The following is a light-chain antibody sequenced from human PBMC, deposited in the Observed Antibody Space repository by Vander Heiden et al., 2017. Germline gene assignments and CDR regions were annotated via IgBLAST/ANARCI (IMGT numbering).Light chain of an antibody. Sequence: DTVMTQSPLSLPVTPGEPASISCRSSQSLLHSNGYNYLDWYLQKPGQSPQLLIYLGSNRASGVPDRFSGSGSGTDFTLKISRVEAEDVGVYYCMQARQTPPTFGGGTKVEIK. CDR2: LGS. CDR1: QSLLHSNGYNY. J-gene: IGKJ4*01. V-gene: IGKV2-28*01. CDR3: MQARQTPPT.